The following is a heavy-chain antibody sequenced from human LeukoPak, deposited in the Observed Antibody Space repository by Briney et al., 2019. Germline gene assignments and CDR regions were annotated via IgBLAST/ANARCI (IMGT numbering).Heavy chain of an antibody. CDR2: INHSGST. CDR1: GGSFSGYY. D-gene: IGHD6-19*01. CDR3: ARRSVAGLGFDY. Sequence: PSETLSLTCAVYGGSFSGYYWSWIRQPPGKGLEWIGEINHSGSTNYNPSLKSRVTITVDTSKNQFSLKLSSVTAADTAVYYCARRSVAGLGFDYWGQGTLVTVSS. J-gene: IGHJ4*02. V-gene: IGHV4-34*01.